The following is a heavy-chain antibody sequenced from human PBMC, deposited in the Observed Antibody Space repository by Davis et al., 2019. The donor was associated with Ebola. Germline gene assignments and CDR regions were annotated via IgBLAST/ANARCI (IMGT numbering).Heavy chain of an antibody. CDR2: ISYAGSNT. Sequence: GESLKISCAASEFTVSSISMTWVRQAPGKGLEWVAVISYAGSNTYYADSVKGRLTISRDNSKNTLFLQMNSLRAEDTAVYYCARDRTLMAAAGDFQHWGQGTLVTVSS. J-gene: IGHJ1*01. CDR1: EFTVSSIS. CDR3: ARDRTLMAAAGDFQH. V-gene: IGHV3-30*04. D-gene: IGHD6-13*01.